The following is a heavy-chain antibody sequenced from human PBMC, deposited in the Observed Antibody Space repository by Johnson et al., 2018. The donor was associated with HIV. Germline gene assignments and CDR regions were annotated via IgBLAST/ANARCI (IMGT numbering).Heavy chain of an antibody. Sequence: VQLVESGGGLVQPGGSLRLSCATSGFTFSKAWMSWVRQAPGKGLEWVGRIKSKTDGGTTDYAAPVKGRFTISRDDSKNTLYLQMNSLRAEDTAVYYCARGSYYDSSGDAFDIWGQGTMVTVSS. CDR3: ARGSYYDSSGDAFDI. V-gene: IGHV3-15*01. CDR1: GFTFSKAW. J-gene: IGHJ3*02. CDR2: IKSKTDGGTT. D-gene: IGHD3-22*01.